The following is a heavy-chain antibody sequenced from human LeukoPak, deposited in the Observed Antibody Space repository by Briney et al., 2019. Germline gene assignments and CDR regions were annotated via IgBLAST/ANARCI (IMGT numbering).Heavy chain of an antibody. J-gene: IGHJ4*02. CDR1: GFTFSSYS. CDR3: ASDRGPYCSGCSSYIY. Sequence: GGSLRLFCAASGFTFSSYSMNWVRQAPGEGLEWVSYISSSSSSIYYADSVKGRFTISRDNAKNSLYLRMNSLRAEDTAVYYCASDRGPYCSGCSSYIYWGEGTLVTVSS. V-gene: IGHV3-48*01. D-gene: IGHD2-15*01. CDR2: ISSSSSSI.